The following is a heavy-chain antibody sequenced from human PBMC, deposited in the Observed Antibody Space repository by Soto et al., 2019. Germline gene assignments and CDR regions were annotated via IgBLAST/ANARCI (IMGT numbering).Heavy chain of an antibody. CDR2: ISYAGSNK. CDR1: GFTFSSYA. D-gene: IGHD4-4*01. J-gene: IGHJ2*01. Sequence: QVKLVESWGGVVQPGRSLRLSCAASGFTFSSYAMHWVRQAPGKGLEWVAVISYAGSNKYYADSVKGRFTISRDNSKNTLFLQMNSLRAEDTAVYYCARPLWRDDYNWGYFDLWGRGTLVTVSS. CDR3: ARPLWRDDYNWGYFDL. V-gene: IGHV3-30-3*01.